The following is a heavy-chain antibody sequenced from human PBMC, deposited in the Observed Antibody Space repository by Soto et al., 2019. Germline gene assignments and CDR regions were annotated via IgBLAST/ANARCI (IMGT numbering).Heavy chain of an antibody. V-gene: IGHV1-69*04. CDR3: ARELGYCSSTSCSNYYYYYMDV. Sequence: SVKVSCKDSGGTFSSYNITWVRQAPGQGLEWMGRIIPILGIANYAQKFQGRVTITADKSTSTAYMELSSLRSEDTAVYYCARELGYCSSTSCSNYYYYYMDVWGKGTTVTVSS. J-gene: IGHJ6*03. D-gene: IGHD2-2*01. CDR2: IIPILGIA. CDR1: GGTFSSYN.